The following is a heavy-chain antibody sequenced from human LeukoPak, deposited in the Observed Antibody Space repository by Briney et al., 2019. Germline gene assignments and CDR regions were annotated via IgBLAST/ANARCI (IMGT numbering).Heavy chain of an antibody. J-gene: IGHJ4*02. CDR3: ARVGSSSPGYYFDY. Sequence: SQTLSLTCSVSGGSISSGSYYWNWIRQPAGKGLEWIGRIYTSGSTNYNPSLKSRVTMSVDTSKNQFSLKLSSVTAADTAVYYCARVGSSSPGYYFDYWGQGTLVTVSS. V-gene: IGHV4-61*02. D-gene: IGHD6-6*01. CDR1: GGSISSGSYY. CDR2: IYTSGST.